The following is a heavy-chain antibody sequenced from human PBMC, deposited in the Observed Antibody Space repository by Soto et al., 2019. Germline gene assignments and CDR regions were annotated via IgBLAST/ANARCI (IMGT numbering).Heavy chain of an antibody. CDR3: VTGDAGTWRLDP. Sequence: EVPLVQSGGGLVQPGGSVTLSCAASGFTFSGSVIHWVRQASGRGLEWVGRIRARVNNFATAYAASVKGRFTMSRDDSKSTAYLQMNSLKIEDTAVYYCVTGDAGTWRLDPWGQGTLVSVSS. CDR1: GFTFSGSV. CDR2: IRARVNNFAT. D-gene: IGHD4-4*01. V-gene: IGHV3-73*01. J-gene: IGHJ5*02.